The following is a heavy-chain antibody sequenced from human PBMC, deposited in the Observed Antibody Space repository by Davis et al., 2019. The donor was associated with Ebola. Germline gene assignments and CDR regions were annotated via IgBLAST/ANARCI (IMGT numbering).Heavy chain of an antibody. D-gene: IGHD3-22*01. J-gene: IGHJ4*02. CDR2: IYHSGST. CDR1: GGPFSGYY. V-gene: IGHV4-34*01. CDR3: ARTRTGSYYYDSSGPGDY. Sequence: SETLSLTCAVYGGPFSGYYWSWIRQPPGKGLEWIGEIYHSGSTNYNPSLKSRVTISVDKSKNQFSLKLSSVTAADTAVYYCARTRTGSYYYDSSGPGDYWGQGTLVTVSS.